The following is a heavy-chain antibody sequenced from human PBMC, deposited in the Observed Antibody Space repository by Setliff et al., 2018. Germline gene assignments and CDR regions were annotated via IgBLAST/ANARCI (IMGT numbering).Heavy chain of an antibody. CDR3: ARTSGSGSSLLPNFSDP. D-gene: IGHD3-10*01. CDR1: GYSISSGYY. Sequence: PSETLSLTCAVSGYSISSGYYWGWIRQPPGKGLEWIGSIYHSGSTYYNPSLKSRVTISVDTSKNQFSLKLSSVTAADTAVYYCARTSGSGSSLLPNFSDPWGQGTLVTVSS. J-gene: IGHJ5*02. V-gene: IGHV4-38-2*01. CDR2: IYHSGST.